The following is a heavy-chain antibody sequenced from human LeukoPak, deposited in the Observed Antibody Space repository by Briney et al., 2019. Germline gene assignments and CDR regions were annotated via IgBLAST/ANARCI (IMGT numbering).Heavy chain of an antibody. D-gene: IGHD3-22*01. CDR3: ASDENYYDSSGYYLGYLDL. CDR1: GGSISSYY. V-gene: IGHV4-59*01. J-gene: IGHJ2*01. CDR2: IYYSGST. Sequence: SETLSLTCTVAGGSISSYYWSWIRQPPGKGLEWIGYIYYSGSTNYNPSLKSRVTISVDTSKNQFSVKLSSVTAADTAVYYCASDENYYDSSGYYLGYLDLWGRGSLVTVS.